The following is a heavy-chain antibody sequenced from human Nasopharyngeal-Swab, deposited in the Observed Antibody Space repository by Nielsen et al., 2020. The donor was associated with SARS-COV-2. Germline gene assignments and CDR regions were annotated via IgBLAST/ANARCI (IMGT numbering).Heavy chain of an antibody. V-gene: IGHV2-70*20. Sequence: SCPTLAKPAQAFRLTCTFSGFSLSTSGMCVTWVRQPPAKALEWLSLLDWRDDKYYSTSLNTRLTISKDNSNNQVVLIMANMDPGDTATYYCGRISPHDLHIDYWRQGTLVTVSS. D-gene: IGHD2-21*02. J-gene: IGHJ4*02. CDR2: LDWRDDK. CDR3: GRISPHDLHIDY. CDR1: GFSLSTSGMC.